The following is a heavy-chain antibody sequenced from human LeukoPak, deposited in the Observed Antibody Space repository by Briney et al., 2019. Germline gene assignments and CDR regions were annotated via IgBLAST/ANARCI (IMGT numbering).Heavy chain of an antibody. Sequence: ASVKVSCKASGYTFTSYGISWVRQAPGQGLEWMGWISAYNGNTNYAQKLQGRVTMTTDTSTSTADMELRSLRSDDTAVYYCAMAQNWFDPWGQGTLVTVSS. CDR3: AMAQNWFDP. J-gene: IGHJ5*02. CDR2: ISAYNGNT. V-gene: IGHV1-18*01. CDR1: GYTFTSYG.